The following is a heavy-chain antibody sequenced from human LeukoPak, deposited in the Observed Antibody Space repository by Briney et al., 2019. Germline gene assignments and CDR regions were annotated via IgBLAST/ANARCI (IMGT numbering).Heavy chain of an antibody. CDR2: ISYDGSTK. CDR1: GFTFSSSA. J-gene: IGHJ4*02. CDR3: ARDGSTSGYLLNFDY. Sequence: GGSLRLSCAASGFTFSSSAIHWVRQAPGKGLEWVALISYDGSTKYYADSVKGRFTISRDNSKNTLYLQMDSLRTEDTAVYYCARDGSTSGYLLNFDYWGQGTLVTVSS. D-gene: IGHD3-22*01. V-gene: IGHV3-30-3*01.